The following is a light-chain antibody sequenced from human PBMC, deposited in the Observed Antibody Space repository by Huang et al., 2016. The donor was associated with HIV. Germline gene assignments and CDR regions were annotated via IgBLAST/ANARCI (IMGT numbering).Light chain of an antibody. V-gene: IGKV1-39*01. J-gene: IGKJ2*01. CDR1: QNIDTY. Sequence: DIQMTQSPSSLSASVGDRVTITCRASQNIDTYLNWYQQKPGRAPTLLIYTATNLQNGVPLMFSGRWSETDFTLTVSSLQPEDFATYFCQQSYTTPRTFGQGTKLEI. CDR2: TAT. CDR3: QQSYTTPRT.